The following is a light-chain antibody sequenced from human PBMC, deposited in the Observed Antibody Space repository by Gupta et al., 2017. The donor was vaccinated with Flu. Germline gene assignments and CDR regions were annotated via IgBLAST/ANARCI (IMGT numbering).Light chain of an antibody. J-gene: IGKJ4*01. CDR2: DAS. CDR3: QQRSNWPLT. V-gene: IGKV3D-11*01. Sequence: EIVLTQSPATLSLSPGERATLSCRASQGVSNYLAWYQQKPGQAPRLLIYDASNRATGIPARFSGSGPGTDFTLTISSLEPEDFAVYYCQQRSNWPLTFGGGTKVEIK. CDR1: QGVSNY.